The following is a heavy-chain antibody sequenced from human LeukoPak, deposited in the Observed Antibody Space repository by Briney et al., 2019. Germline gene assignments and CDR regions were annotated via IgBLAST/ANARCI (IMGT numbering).Heavy chain of an antibody. Sequence: GGSLRLSCAASGFTFSSYAMHWVRQAPGKGLEWVAVISYDGSNKYYADSVKGRFTISRDNSKNTLYLQMNSLRAEDTAVYYCAKDLPPTVFNQDRSHAFDIWGQGTMVTVSS. CDR3: AKDLPPTVFNQDRSHAFDI. D-gene: IGHD4-17*01. CDR1: GFTFSSYA. J-gene: IGHJ3*02. V-gene: IGHV3-30-3*01. CDR2: ISYDGSNK.